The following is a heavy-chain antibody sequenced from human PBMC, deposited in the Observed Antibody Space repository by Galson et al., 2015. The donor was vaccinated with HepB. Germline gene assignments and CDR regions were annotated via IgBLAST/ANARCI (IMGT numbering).Heavy chain of an antibody. CDR1: GDSVSSNSAA. J-gene: IGHJ4*02. Sequence: CAISGDSVSSNSAAWNWIRQSPSRGLEWLGRTYYRSKWYYGYAVSVKGRITINPDTSKNQFSLQLNSVAPEDTAVYYCARMVGGTRDYWGQGTLVTVSS. CDR3: ARMVGGTRDY. CDR2: TYYRSKWYY. D-gene: IGHD1-26*01. V-gene: IGHV6-1*01.